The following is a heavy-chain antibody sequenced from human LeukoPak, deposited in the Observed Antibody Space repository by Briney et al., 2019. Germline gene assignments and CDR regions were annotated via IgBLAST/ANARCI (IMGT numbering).Heavy chain of an antibody. CDR2: IIPIFGTA. J-gene: IGHJ6*02. D-gene: IGHD3-3*02. CDR1: GGTFSSYA. V-gene: IGHV1-69*13. CDR3: ARSNFGSLLFLFGIDV. Sequence: GASVKVSCKASGGTFSSYAISWVRQAPGQGLEWMGGIIPIFGTANYAQKFQGRVTITADESTSTAYMELSSLRSEDTAVYYCARSNFGSLLFLFGIDVWGQRATVTVSS.